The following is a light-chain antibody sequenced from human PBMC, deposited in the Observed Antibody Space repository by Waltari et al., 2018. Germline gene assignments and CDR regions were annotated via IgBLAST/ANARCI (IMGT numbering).Light chain of an antibody. Sequence: QSVLTQPPSVSGAPGQRVTIPCTGSSPTLGAGHDLNWYQQLPGTAPKPLIYGNSNRPSGVPDRFSGSKSGTSASLAITGLQAEDEADYYCQSYDSSLSGYVFGTGTKVTVL. V-gene: IGLV1-40*01. CDR1: SPTLGAGHD. J-gene: IGLJ1*01. CDR3: QSYDSSLSGYV. CDR2: GNS.